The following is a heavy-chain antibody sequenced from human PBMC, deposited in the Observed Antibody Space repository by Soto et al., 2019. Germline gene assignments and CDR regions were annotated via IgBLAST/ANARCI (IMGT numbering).Heavy chain of an antibody. J-gene: IGHJ6*02. D-gene: IGHD3-16*02. V-gene: IGHV4-59*01. CDR3: ARDALYDYVWGSYRHHYGMAV. CDR1: GGSISSYY. CDR2: IYYSGST. Sequence: SETLSLTCTVSGGSISSYYWSWIRQPPGKGLEWIGYIYYSGSTNYNPSLKSRVTISVDTSKNQFSLKLSSVTAADTAVYYCARDALYDYVWGSYRHHYGMAVWGQGTSVPLSS.